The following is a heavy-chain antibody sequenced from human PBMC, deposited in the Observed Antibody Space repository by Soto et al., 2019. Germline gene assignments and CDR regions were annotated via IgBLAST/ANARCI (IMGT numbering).Heavy chain of an antibody. CDR2: ISSSSSTI. V-gene: IGHV3-48*02. D-gene: IGHD3-3*01. Sequence: GGSLRLSCAASGFTFSSYSMNWVRQAPGKGLEWVSYISSSSSTIYYADSVKGRFTISRDNSKNTLYLQMSSLRNEDTAVYYCARDPRVETTLMAVFQGWGQGTLVTVSS. CDR3: ARDPRVETTLMAVFQG. CDR1: GFTFSSYS. J-gene: IGHJ1*01.